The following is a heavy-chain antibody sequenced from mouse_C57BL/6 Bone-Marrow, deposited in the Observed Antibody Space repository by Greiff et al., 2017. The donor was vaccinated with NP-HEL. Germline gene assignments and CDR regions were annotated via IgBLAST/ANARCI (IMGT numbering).Heavy chain of an antibody. V-gene: IGHV5-17*01. CDR3: ARRRAYDYGWFAY. Sequence: EVMLVESGGGLVKPGGSLKLSCAASGFTFSDYGMHWVRQAPEKGLEWVAYISSGSSTIYYADTVKGRFTISRDNAKNTLFLQMTSLRSEDTAMYYCARRRAYDYGWFAYWGQGTLVTVSA. D-gene: IGHD2-4*01. J-gene: IGHJ3*01. CDR1: GFTFSDYG. CDR2: ISSGSSTI.